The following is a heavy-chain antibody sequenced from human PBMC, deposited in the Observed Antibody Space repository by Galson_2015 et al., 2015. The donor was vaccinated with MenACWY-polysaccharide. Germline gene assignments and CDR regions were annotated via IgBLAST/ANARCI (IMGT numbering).Heavy chain of an antibody. D-gene: IGHD2-21*01. J-gene: IGHJ5*02. CDR3: ARTHIVVAIAGATFDP. CDR2: INHSGST. Sequence: ETLSLTCAVYGESFSGYYWSWIRQPPGKGLEWIGEINHSGSTNYNPSLMSRVTISVDTSKNQFSLKLTSVTAADTAVYYCARTHIVVAIAGATFDPWGQGTLVTVSS. CDR1: GESFSGYY. V-gene: IGHV4-34*01.